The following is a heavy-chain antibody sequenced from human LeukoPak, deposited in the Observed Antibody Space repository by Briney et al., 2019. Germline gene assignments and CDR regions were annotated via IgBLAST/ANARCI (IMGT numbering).Heavy chain of an antibody. CDR2: ISWNSGSI. D-gene: IGHD6-19*01. V-gene: IGHV3-9*01. CDR3: AKDRDQWLIFDY. J-gene: IGHJ4*02. CDR1: GFTFDDYA. Sequence: GGSLRLSCAASGFTFDDYAMHWVRQAPGKGLEWVSGISWNSGSIGYADSVKGRFTISRDNSKNTLYLQMNSLRAEDTAVYYCAKDRDQWLIFDYWGQGTLVTVSS.